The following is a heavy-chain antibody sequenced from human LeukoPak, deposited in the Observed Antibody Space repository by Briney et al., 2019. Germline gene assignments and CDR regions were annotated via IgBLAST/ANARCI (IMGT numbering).Heavy chain of an antibody. V-gene: IGHV3-23*01. CDR3: AKMGCEITMIPNWFDP. D-gene: IGHD3-22*01. CDR2: ISGSGGST. J-gene: IGHJ5*02. CDR1: GFTFSSYA. Sequence: GGSLILSCAASGFTFSSYAMSWVRPAPGKGLEWVSAISGSGGSTYYADSVKGRFTISRDNSKNTLYLQMNSLRAEDTAVYYCAKMGCEITMIPNWFDPWGQGTLVTVSS.